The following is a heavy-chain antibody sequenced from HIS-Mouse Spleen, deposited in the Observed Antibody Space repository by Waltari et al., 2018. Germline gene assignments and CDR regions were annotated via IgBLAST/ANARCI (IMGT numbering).Heavy chain of an antibody. D-gene: IGHD6-13*01. CDR1: GGSISSSSYY. J-gene: IGHJ2*01. CDR2: IYYSART. Sequence: QLQLQESGPGLVKPSETLSLTCTVSGGSISSSSYYWGWIRQPPGKGLEWIGSIYYSARTYDNPALKRRVTISVDTSKNQFSLKLSAVTAADTAVYYCAREIPYSSSWYDWYFDLWGRGTLVTVSS. CDR3: AREIPYSSSWYDWYFDL. V-gene: IGHV4-39*07.